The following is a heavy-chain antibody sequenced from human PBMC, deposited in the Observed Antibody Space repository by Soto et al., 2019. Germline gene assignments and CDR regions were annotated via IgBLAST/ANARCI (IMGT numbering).Heavy chain of an antibody. Sequence: RRLSCTASGFAFRTYAMNWVRQAPGKGLEWVSTVSGSGDNTYYADSVKGRFTISRDDPKNMVFLEMNSLRAEDTAVYYCARDLDYGDYHYFDYWGQGTLVTVSS. CDR2: VSGSGDNT. CDR3: ARDLDYGDYHYFDY. D-gene: IGHD4-17*01. V-gene: IGHV3-23*01. J-gene: IGHJ4*02. CDR1: GFAFRTYA.